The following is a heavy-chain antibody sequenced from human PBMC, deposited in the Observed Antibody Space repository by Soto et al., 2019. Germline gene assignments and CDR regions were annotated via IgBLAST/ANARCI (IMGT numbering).Heavy chain of an antibody. CDR3: ARSRVTMVRGVILHGVRGMDV. V-gene: IGHV3-53*01. CDR2: IYSGGST. D-gene: IGHD3-10*01. Sequence: PWGSLTVSCVASAFTVSINYMSWVGQAPGNGLEPVSVIYSGGSTYYADSVKGRFTISRDNSKNTLYLQMNSLRAEDTAVYYCARSRVTMVRGVILHGVRGMDVWGQGTTVTVSS. J-gene: IGHJ6*01. CDR1: AFTVSINY.